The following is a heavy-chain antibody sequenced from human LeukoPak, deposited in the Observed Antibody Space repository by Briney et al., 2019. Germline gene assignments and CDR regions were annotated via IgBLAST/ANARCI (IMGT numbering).Heavy chain of an antibody. Sequence: GGSLRLSCAASGFTFSSYSMNWVRQAPGKGLECVSSISSSSSYIYYADSVKGRFTISRDNAKNSLYLQMNSLRAEDTAVYYCARNILTGYPPTWWGQGTLVTVSS. J-gene: IGHJ4*02. CDR2: ISSSSSYI. CDR3: ARNILTGYPPTW. V-gene: IGHV3-21*01. CDR1: GFTFSSYS. D-gene: IGHD3-9*01.